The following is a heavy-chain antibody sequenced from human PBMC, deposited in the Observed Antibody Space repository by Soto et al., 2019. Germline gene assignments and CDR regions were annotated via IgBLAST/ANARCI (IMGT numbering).Heavy chain of an antibody. CDR2: ISADGSDK. J-gene: IGHJ4*02. V-gene: IGHV3-30*18. CDR1: GFTFSNFG. CDR3: TKGSEVARQELDY. Sequence: QVQLVESGGGVVQPGRSLRLSCAAPGFTFSNFGMHWGRQAPGKGLEWVAAISADGSDKYFSDSVKGRFTISRDNSKNTLFLQMNSLRVEDTAVYYCTKGSEVARQELDYWGQGTLVTVSS. D-gene: IGHD3-3*01.